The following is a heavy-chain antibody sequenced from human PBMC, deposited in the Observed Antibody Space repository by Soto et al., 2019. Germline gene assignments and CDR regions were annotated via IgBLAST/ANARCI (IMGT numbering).Heavy chain of an antibody. Sequence: ASVKVSCKASGGTFSSYAISWVRQAPGQGLEWMGGIIPIFGTANYAQKFQGRVTITADESTSTAYMELSSLRSEDTAVYYCARFRVVTAIPGYFDYWGQGTLVTVSS. V-gene: IGHV1-69*13. D-gene: IGHD2-21*02. CDR2: IIPIFGTA. J-gene: IGHJ4*02. CDR1: GGTFSSYA. CDR3: ARFRVVTAIPGYFDY.